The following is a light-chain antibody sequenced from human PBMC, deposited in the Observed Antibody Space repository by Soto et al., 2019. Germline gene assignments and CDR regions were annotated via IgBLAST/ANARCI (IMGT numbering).Light chain of an antibody. CDR1: QSVSSSH. J-gene: IGKJ5*01. V-gene: IGKV3-20*01. CDR3: EQYVYSPIT. Sequence: LKRPPGKQSWSPGEPDHHTNRASQSVSSSHLAWYQHKPGQAPRLLIYAASSRATGSPDRFSGGGSGTDFPLTISRLEPEDFAVYYCEQYVYSPITFGQGTRLEIK. CDR2: AAS.